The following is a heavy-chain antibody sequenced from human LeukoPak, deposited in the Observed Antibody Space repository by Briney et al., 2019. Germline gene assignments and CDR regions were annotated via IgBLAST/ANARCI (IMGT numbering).Heavy chain of an antibody. D-gene: IGHD3-22*01. J-gene: IGHJ6*03. V-gene: IGHV4-39*01. Sequence: PSQTLSLTCTVSGGSISSGDYYWSWIRQPPGKGLEWIGSVFFSGSTYYNPSLKSRVAISVDTSKNQFSLKLSSVTPADTAVYYCARHLRPVDYYDSSGYWIPYYYYYMDVWGKGTTVTVSS. CDR3: ARHLRPVDYYDSSGYWIPYYYYYMDV. CDR2: VFFSGST. CDR1: GGSISSGDYY.